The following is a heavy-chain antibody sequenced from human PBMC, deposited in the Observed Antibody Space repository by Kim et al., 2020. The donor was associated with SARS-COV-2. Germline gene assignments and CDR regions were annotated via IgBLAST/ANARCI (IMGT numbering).Heavy chain of an antibody. Sequence: SVKVSCKASGGTFSSYAISWVRQAPGQGLEWMGGIIPIFCTANYAQKFQGRVTITAEESTSTAYMELSSLRSEDTAVYYCARAGWDTKGYYYYGMDVWGQGTTVTVSS. CDR1: GGTFSSYA. V-gene: IGHV1-69*13. D-gene: IGHD1-26*01. CDR2: IIPIFCTA. J-gene: IGHJ6*02. CDR3: ARAGWDTKGYYYYGMDV.